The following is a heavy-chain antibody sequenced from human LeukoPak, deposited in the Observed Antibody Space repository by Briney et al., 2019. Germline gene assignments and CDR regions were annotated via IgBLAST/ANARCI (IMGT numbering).Heavy chain of an antibody. CDR3: AKDPAIVVVPAAEGGFDY. D-gene: IGHD2-2*01. J-gene: IGHJ4*02. V-gene: IGHV3-23*01. CDR1: GFTLSSYA. Sequence: PGGSLRLSCAASGFTLSSYAMSWVRQAPGKGLEWVSAISGSGGSTYYTDSVKGRFTISRDNSKNTLYLQMNSLRAEDTAVYYCAKDPAIVVVPAAEGGFDYWGQGPLVTVSS. CDR2: ISGSGGST.